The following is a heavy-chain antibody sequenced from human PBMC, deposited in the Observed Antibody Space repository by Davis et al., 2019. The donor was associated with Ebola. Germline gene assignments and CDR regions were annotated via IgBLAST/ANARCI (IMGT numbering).Heavy chain of an antibody. CDR1: GGTFSSYA. D-gene: IGHD3-10*01. CDR3: ARDMGMVQEANWFDP. J-gene: IGHJ5*02. V-gene: IGHV1-69*05. Sequence: AASVKVSCKASGGTFSSYAISWVRQAPGQGLEWMGGIIPIFGTASYAQKFQGRVTMTRDTSTSTAYMELRSLRSDDTAVYYCARDMGMVQEANWFDPWGQGTLVTVSS. CDR2: IIPIFGTA.